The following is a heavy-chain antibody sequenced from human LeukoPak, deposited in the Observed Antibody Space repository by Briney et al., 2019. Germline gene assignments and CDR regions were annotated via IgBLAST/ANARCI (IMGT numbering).Heavy chain of an antibody. D-gene: IGHD3-22*01. CDR1: GYTFTGYY. CDR3: AAYYYDSSGYQFDY. CDR2: INPNSGGT. Sequence: ASVKVSCKASGYTFTGYYMHWVRQAPGQGLEWMGWINPNSGGTNYAQKFQGRVTMTRDTSISTAYMELSRLRSDDTAVYYCAAYYYDSSGYQFDYWGQGTLVTVSS. V-gene: IGHV1-2*02. J-gene: IGHJ4*02.